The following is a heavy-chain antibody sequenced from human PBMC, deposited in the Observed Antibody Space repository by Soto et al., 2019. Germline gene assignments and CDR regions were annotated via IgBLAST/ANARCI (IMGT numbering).Heavy chain of an antibody. V-gene: IGHV3-7*01. CDR3: AREVRYYDFWSGYPGYYYYYMDV. Sequence: GGSLRLSCAASGFTFSSYWMSWVRQAPGKGLEWVANIKQDGSEKYYVDSVKGRFTISRDNAKNSLYLQMNSLRAEDTAVYYCAREVRYYDFWSGYPGYYYYYMDVWGKGTTVTVSS. CDR1: GFTFSSYW. J-gene: IGHJ6*03. D-gene: IGHD3-3*01. CDR2: IKQDGSEK.